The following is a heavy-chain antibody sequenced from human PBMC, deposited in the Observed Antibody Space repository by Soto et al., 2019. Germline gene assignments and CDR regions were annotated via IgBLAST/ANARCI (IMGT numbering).Heavy chain of an antibody. Sequence: TSETLSPTCTVSGGSISNYYWTWIRQPAGKGLQWIGRIYTSGSTNYNPSLKSRITMSVDTSKNQFSLKLSSVTAADTALYYCARQTTYSSSWYDHWGHGTLVTVSS. CDR2: IYTSGST. D-gene: IGHD6-13*01. J-gene: IGHJ5*02. CDR1: GGSISNYY. CDR3: ARQTTYSSSWYDH. V-gene: IGHV4-4*07.